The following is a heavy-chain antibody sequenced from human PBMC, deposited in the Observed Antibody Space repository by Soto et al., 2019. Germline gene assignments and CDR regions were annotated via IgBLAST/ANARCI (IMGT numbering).Heavy chain of an antibody. V-gene: IGHV1-69*13. D-gene: IGHD3-9*01. J-gene: IGHJ4*02. CDR3: ARDQSNYDILTGYYPRFRFDY. Sequence: SVKVSCKASGGTFSSYAISWVRQAPGQGLEWMGGTIPIFGTANYAQKFQGRVTITADESTSTAYMELSSLRSEDTAVYYCARDQSNYDILTGYYPRFRFDYWGQGTLVTVSS. CDR1: GGTFSSYA. CDR2: TIPIFGTA.